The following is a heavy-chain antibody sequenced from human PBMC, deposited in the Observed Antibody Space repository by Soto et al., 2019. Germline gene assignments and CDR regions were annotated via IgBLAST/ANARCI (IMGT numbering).Heavy chain of an antibody. D-gene: IGHD2-15*01. CDR2: INPGGST. J-gene: IGHJ4*02. V-gene: IGHV1-46*01. CDR1: GYTFTSYY. CDR3: ARVYCSGGSCYGIDY. Sequence: QVQLVQSGAEVKKPGASVKVSCKASGYTFTSYYMHWVRQAPGQGLEWMGIINPGGSTSYAQKFQGRVTLPRDTSTSTVYMELSSLRSEDTAVYYCARVYCSGGSCYGIDYWGQGTLVTVSS.